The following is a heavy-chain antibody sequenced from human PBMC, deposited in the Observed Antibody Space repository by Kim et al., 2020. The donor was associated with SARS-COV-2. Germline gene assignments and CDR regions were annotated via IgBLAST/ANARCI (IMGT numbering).Heavy chain of an antibody. D-gene: IGHD3-10*01. Sequence: GGSLRLSCAASGFTFSSYAMSWVRQAPGKGLEWVSAISGSGGSTYYADSVKGRFTISRDNSKNTLYLQMNSLRAEDTAVYYCAKDLASMDLRTSGRKDFYGMDVWGQGTTVTVSS. CDR3: AKDLASMDLRTSGRKDFYGMDV. CDR1: GFTFSSYA. CDR2: ISGSGGST. V-gene: IGHV3-23*01. J-gene: IGHJ6*02.